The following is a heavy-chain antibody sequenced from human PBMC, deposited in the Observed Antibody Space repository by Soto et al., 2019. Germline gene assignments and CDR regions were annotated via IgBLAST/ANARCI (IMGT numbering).Heavy chain of an antibody. CDR1: GFTFSSYA. CDR2: ISGSGGST. D-gene: IGHD3-22*01. J-gene: IGHJ6*02. CDR3: AKGRVGDVFSAGYFPTTWCGKDV. Sequence: GSLRLSCAASGFTFSSYAMSWVRQAPGKGLEWVSAISGSGGSTYYADSVKGRFTISRDNSKNTLYLQMNSLRAADTAVYYCAKGRVGDVFSAGYFPTTWCGKDVCGRGTTVTV. V-gene: IGHV3-23*01.